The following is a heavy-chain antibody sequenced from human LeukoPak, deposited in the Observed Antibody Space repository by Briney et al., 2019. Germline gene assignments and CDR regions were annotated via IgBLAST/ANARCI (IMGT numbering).Heavy chain of an antibody. CDR1: GASISSDY. D-gene: IGHD5-24*01. CDR3: ARGEMATIEDAFDI. Sequence: SETLSLTCIVSGASISSDYWSWIRQPPGKGLEWIGYIFFSGSTNYNPSLKSRVTMSVDTSKNQFSLNLSSVTAADTAVYYCARGEMATIEDAFDIWGQGTMVTVSS. V-gene: IGHV4-59*01. J-gene: IGHJ3*02. CDR2: IFFSGST.